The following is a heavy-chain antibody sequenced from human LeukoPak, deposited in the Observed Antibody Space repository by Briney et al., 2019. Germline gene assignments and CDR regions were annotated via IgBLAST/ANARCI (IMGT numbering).Heavy chain of an antibody. CDR2: ISSSSSYI. D-gene: IGHD4-17*01. CDR1: GFTFSSYS. Sequence: GGSLRLSCAASGFTFSSYSMDWVRQAPGKGLEWVSSISSSSSYIYYADSVKGRFTISRDNAKNSLYLQMNSLRAEDTAVYYCARDPAYGDYIGGFDPWGQGTLVTVSS. J-gene: IGHJ5*02. CDR3: ARDPAYGDYIGGFDP. V-gene: IGHV3-21*01.